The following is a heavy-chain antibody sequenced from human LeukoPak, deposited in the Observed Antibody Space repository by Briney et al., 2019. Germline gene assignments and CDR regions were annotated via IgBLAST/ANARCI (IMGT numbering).Heavy chain of an antibody. CDR3: ARVTGYSDPSTRFGLDY. CDR2: INHSGST. D-gene: IGHD3-10*01. J-gene: IGHJ4*02. Sequence: SETLSLTCAVYSESFSDYYWTWIRQPPGRGLEWIGEINHSGSTSYNPSLTSRVTISIDTSKEQFSMKLTSVTAADTAVYYCARVTGYSDPSTRFGLDYWGQGTLVTVSS. CDR1: SESFSDYY. V-gene: IGHV4-34*01.